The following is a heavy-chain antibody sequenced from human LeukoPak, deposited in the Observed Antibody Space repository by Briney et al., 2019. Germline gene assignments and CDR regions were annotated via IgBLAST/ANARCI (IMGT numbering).Heavy chain of an antibody. D-gene: IGHD3-10*02. CDR3: ARDRALPFCSGSCQRYYYYMDV. J-gene: IGHJ6*03. CDR2: IIPIFGTA. V-gene: IGHV1-69*13. CDR1: GGTFSSYA. Sequence: ASVKVSCKASGGTFSSYAISWVRQAPGQGLEWMGGIIPIFGTANYAQKFQGRVTITADESTSTAYMELSSLRSEDTAVYYCARDRALPFCSGSCQRYYYYMDVWGKGTTVTISS.